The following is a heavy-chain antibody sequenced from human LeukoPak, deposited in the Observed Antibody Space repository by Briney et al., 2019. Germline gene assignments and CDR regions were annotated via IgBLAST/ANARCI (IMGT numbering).Heavy chain of an antibody. CDR1: GGSISSYY. CDR2: IYTNGST. V-gene: IGHV4-4*07. J-gene: IGHJ5*02. CDR3: ARDSRRYSSSWYDNDNWFDP. D-gene: IGHD6-13*01. Sequence: PSETLSLTCTVSGGSISSYYWSWIRQPAGKGLEWIGRIYTNGSTNYNPSLKSRVTMSVDTSKNQFSLKLSSVTAADTAVYYCARDSRRYSSSWYDNDNWFDPWGQGTLVTVSS.